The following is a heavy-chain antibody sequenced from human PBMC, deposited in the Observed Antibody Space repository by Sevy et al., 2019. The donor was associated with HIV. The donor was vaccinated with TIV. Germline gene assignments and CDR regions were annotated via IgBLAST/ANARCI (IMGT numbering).Heavy chain of an antibody. V-gene: IGHV3-48*02. CDR2: ISRSSSTI. D-gene: IGHD3-22*01. Sequence: GGSLRLSCAASGFTFGSYSMNWVRQAPGKGLEWVSYISRSSSTIYYADSVKGRFTISRDNAKNSLYLQMNSLRDEDTAVYYCARERKMYDSSGYYVHSDYWGQGTLVTVSS. CDR3: ARERKMYDSSGYYVHSDY. J-gene: IGHJ4*02. CDR1: GFTFGSYS.